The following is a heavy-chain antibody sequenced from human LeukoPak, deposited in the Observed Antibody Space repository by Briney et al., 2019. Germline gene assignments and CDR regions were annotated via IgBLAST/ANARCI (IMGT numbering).Heavy chain of an antibody. D-gene: IGHD3-3*01. CDR3: ASLEWLESYDY. CDR2: INSDGSST. CDR1: GFTFSSYW. Sequence: GGXLRLSCAVSGFTFSSYWMHWVRQAPGKGLVWVSRINSDGSSTIYADSVKGRFTISRHNAKNTLYLQMNSLRAEDTAVYYCASLEWLESYDYWGQGTLVTVSS. J-gene: IGHJ4*02. V-gene: IGHV3-74*01.